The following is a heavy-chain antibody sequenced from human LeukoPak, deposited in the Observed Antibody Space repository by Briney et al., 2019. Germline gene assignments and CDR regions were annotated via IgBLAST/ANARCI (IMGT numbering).Heavy chain of an antibody. D-gene: IGHD3-3*01. CDR3: ARDLVLEWTSDY. CDR1: GFIFSNYN. J-gene: IGHJ4*02. CDR2: INSSSSTM. V-gene: IGHV3-48*01. Sequence: GGSLRLSCAASGFIFSNYNLNWVRQARGKGLEWVSYINSSSSTMYYADSVKGRFTISRDNVKNSLYLQMNSLRAEDTAVYYCARDLVLEWTSDYWGQGTLVTVSS.